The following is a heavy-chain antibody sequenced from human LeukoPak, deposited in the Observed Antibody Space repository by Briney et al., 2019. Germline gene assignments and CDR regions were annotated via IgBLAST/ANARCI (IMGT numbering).Heavy chain of an antibody. CDR3: TRDSSYDFWDGYWFDA. CDR1: GYTFTGYY. CDR2: INPNSGGT. V-gene: IGHV1-2*02. Sequence: ASVKVSCKASGYTFTGYYMHWVRQAPGQGLEWMVWINPNSGGTNYAQKFQGRVTMTRDTSISTAYMELSRPRSDDTAVYYRTRDSSYDFWDGYWFDAWRQGTLVTVSS. D-gene: IGHD3-3*01. J-gene: IGHJ5*02.